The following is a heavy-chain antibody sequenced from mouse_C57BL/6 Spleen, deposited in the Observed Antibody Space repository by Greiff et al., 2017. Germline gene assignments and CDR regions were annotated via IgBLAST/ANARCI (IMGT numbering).Heavy chain of an antibody. CDR1: GYTFTEYT. J-gene: IGHJ3*01. Sequence: QVQLQQSGAELVKPGASVKLSCKASGYTFTEYTIHWVQQRPGKGLEWFGCFYPGSGSMKYNEKFKDKGTLTADKSTSTVYMEMSSMTSEDSAVYFFSRHEEGLYSNPGPYWGQGTLVTVSA. CDR2: FYPGSGSM. D-gene: IGHD2-5*01. V-gene: IGHV1-62-2*01. CDR3: SRHEEGLYSNPGPY.